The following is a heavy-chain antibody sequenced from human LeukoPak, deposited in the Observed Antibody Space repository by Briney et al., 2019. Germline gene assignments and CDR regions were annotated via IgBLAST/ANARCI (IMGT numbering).Heavy chain of an antibody. CDR1: GYTFTNYY. CDR2: INPTGGST. V-gene: IGHV1-46*01. Sequence: ASVKVSCQASGYTFTNYYIHWVRQAPGQGLEWMGIINPTGGSTTYAQKFQGRVTMTRDTSTSTVYMELSSLRSEDTAVYYCARANFYDSSGRYFYCGMDVWGQGTTVTVSS. D-gene: IGHD3-22*01. CDR3: ARANFYDSSGRYFYCGMDV. J-gene: IGHJ6*02.